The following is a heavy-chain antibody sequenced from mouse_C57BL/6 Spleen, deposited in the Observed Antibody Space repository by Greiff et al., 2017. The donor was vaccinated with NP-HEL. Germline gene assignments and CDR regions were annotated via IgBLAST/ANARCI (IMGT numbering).Heavy chain of an antibody. CDR1: GYTFTDYY. Sequence: EVQLQQSGPELVKPGASVKISCKASGYTFTDYYMNWVKQSHGKSLEWIGDINPNNGGTSYNQKFKGKATLTVDKSSSTAYIELRSLTSEDSAVYYCARNNDYDEAWCAYWGQGTLVTVSA. CDR2: INPNNGGT. CDR3: ARNNDYDEAWCAY. D-gene: IGHD2-4*01. V-gene: IGHV1-26*01. J-gene: IGHJ3*01.